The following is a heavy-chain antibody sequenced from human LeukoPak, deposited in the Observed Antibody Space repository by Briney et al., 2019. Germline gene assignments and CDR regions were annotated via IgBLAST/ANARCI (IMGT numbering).Heavy chain of an antibody. D-gene: IGHD3-22*01. CDR3: ASSTHYYYDSSGYWDY. Sequence: PGGSLRLSCAASGFTFSSYWMSWVRQAPGKGLEWVANIKQDGSEKYYVDSVKGRFTISRDNAKNPLYLQMNSLRAEDTAVYYCASSTHYYYDSSGYWDYWGQGTLVTVSS. V-gene: IGHV3-7*01. CDR1: GFTFSSYW. CDR2: IKQDGSEK. J-gene: IGHJ4*02.